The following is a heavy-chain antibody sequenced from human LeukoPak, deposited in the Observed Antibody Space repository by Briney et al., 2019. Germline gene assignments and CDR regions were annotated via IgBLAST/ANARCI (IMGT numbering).Heavy chain of an antibody. CDR3: ARGRFGEKITIGGKPNWFDP. D-gene: IGHD3-9*01. J-gene: IGHJ5*02. CDR2: INPNSGGT. V-gene: IGHV1-2*02. Sequence: ASVKVSCKASGYTFTGYYMHWVRQAPGQGLEWMGWINPNSGGTNYAQKFQGRVTMTRDTSISTAYMELSRLSSDDTAVYYCARGRFGEKITIGGKPNWFDPWGQGTLVTVSS. CDR1: GYTFTGYY.